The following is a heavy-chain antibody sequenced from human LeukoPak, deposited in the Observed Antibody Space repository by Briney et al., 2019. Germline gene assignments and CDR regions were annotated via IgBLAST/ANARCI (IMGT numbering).Heavy chain of an antibody. V-gene: IGHV3-23*01. Sequence: GGSLRLSCAASGFTFSSYAMSWVRQAPGKGLEWVSAISGSGGSTHYADSVKGRFTISRDNSKNTLYLQMNSLRAEDTAVYYCAKGYDSSGYPLFDYWGQGTLVTVSS. CDR1: GFTFSSYA. CDR3: AKGYDSSGYPLFDY. CDR2: ISGSGGST. D-gene: IGHD3-22*01. J-gene: IGHJ4*02.